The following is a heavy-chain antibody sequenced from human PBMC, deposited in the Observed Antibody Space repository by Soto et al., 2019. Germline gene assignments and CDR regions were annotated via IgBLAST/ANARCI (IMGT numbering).Heavy chain of an antibody. CDR1: GYSFSTYW. CDR2: IYPGDSDT. J-gene: IGHJ6*02. V-gene: IGHV5-51*01. CDR3: ARRTSGYDYGADYYYGMDV. Sequence: PGESLKISCKGSGYSFSTYWIGWVRQMPGKGLEWMGIIYPGDSDTRYSPSFQGQVTISADKSISTAYLQWSSLKASDTAMYYCARRTSGYDYGADYYYGMDVWGQGTTVTVSS. D-gene: IGHD5-12*01.